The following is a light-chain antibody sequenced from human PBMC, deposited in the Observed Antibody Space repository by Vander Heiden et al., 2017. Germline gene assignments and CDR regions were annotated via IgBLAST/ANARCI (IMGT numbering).Light chain of an antibody. Sequence: EIVMTQSPATLSVSPGERATLSCRASQSVSSNLAWYQQKPGQAPRLLIYGASTRATGIPARFSGSGSGTEFTLTISSLQSEDFAVYSCQQYNNWPPWTFGQGIKVEIK. V-gene: IGKV3-15*01. CDR1: QSVSSN. J-gene: IGKJ1*01. CDR3: QQYNNWPPWT. CDR2: GAS.